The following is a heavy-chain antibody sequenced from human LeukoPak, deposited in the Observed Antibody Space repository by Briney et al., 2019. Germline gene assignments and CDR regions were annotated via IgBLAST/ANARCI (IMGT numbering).Heavy chain of an antibody. CDR1: GYTFTGYY. J-gene: IGHJ6*02. CDR3: ATWINCSSTSWYAWDYYYYYGMDV. CDR2: INPNSGGT. Sequence: ASVKVSCKASGYTFTGYYMHWVRQAPGQGLEWMGWINPNSGGTNYAQKFQGRVTMTRDTSISTAYMELSRLRSDDTAVYYCATWINCSSTSWYAWDYYYYYGMDVWGQGTTVTVSS. V-gene: IGHV1-2*02. D-gene: IGHD2-2*01.